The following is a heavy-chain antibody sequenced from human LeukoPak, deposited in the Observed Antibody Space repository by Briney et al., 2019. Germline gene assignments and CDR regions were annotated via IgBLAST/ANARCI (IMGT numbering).Heavy chain of an antibody. V-gene: IGHV1-24*01. Sequence: ASVKVSCKVSGYTLTELSMHWVRQAPGKGLEWMGGFDPEDGETIYAQKFQGRVTIGEDTSTDTAYMELSSLRSEDTAVYYCATIAPQGLGREYYFDYWGQGTLVTVSS. CDR2: FDPEDGET. CDR1: GYTLTELS. J-gene: IGHJ4*02. CDR3: ATIAPQGLGREYYFDY. D-gene: IGHD3-22*01.